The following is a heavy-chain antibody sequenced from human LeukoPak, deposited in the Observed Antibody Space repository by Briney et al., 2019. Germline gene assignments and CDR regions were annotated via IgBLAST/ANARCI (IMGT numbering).Heavy chain of an antibody. D-gene: IGHD3-10*01. Sequence: SETLSLTYTVSGDSVSNGNYYWSWLRQPPGKALEWIGYIYYTGKTYYNPSLEGRVTILVDTSRNHFSVKLSSVTAADTAVYYCARSQNYYGSGDYWSQGTLVTVSS. J-gene: IGHJ4*02. CDR3: ARSQNYYGSGDY. CDR1: GDSVSNGNYY. CDR2: IYYTGKT. V-gene: IGHV4-61*03.